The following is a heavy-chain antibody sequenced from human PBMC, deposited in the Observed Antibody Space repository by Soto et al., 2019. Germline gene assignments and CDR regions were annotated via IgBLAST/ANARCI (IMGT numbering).Heavy chain of an antibody. CDR3: ARDRWGGPDHYYYYGMDV. V-gene: IGHV4-59*01. D-gene: IGHD3-16*01. CDR2: IYYSGST. Sequence: SETLSLTCTVSGGSISSYYWSWIRQPPGKGLEWIGYIYYSGSTNYNPSLKSRVTISVDTSKNQFSLKLSSVTAADTAVYYCARDRWGGPDHYYYYGMDVWGQGTTVTVSS. J-gene: IGHJ6*02. CDR1: GGSISSYY.